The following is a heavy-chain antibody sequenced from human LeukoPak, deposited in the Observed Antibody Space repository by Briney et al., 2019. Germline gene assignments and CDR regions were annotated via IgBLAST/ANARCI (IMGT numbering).Heavy chain of an antibody. CDR2: ISSSSSTI. CDR3: ASMAPTTFYSRPRADY. D-gene: IGHD2/OR15-2a*01. Sequence: GGSLRLSCAASGFTFSSYSTNWVRQAPGKGLEWVSYISSSSSTIYYADSVKGRFTISRDNAKNSLYLQMNSLRAEDTAVYYCASMAPTTFYSRPRADYWGQGTLVTVSS. V-gene: IGHV3-48*01. CDR1: GFTFSSYS. J-gene: IGHJ4*02.